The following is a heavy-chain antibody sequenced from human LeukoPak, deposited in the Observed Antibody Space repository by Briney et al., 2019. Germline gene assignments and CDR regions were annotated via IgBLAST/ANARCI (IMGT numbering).Heavy chain of an antibody. CDR3: ARDPTPSDGDYPPDHFDY. CDR2: INTYNGNT. CDR1: GYIYTNYG. D-gene: IGHD4-17*01. Sequence: GASVKVSCKASGYIYTNYGINWVRQAPGQGLEWMGWINTYNGNTNYAPKLRGRVTMTTDTPTSTAYMELRSLRFDDTAIYYCARDPTPSDGDYPPDHFDYWGQGTLVTVSS. J-gene: IGHJ4*02. V-gene: IGHV1-18*01.